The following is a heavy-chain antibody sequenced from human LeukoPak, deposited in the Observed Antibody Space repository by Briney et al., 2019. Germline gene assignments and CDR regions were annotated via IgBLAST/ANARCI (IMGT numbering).Heavy chain of an antibody. D-gene: IGHD1-26*01. CDR2: ISGGSSYI. Sequence: GGSLRLSCAASGFTFSSYSMNWVRQAPGKGLGWVSSISGGSSYISYADSVKGRFTISRDNSKNSLYLQMNSLRAEDTAVYYCASAGSYYAFDSWGQGTMVTVSS. CDR1: GFTFSSYS. V-gene: IGHV3-21*01. J-gene: IGHJ3*02. CDR3: ASAGSYYAFDS.